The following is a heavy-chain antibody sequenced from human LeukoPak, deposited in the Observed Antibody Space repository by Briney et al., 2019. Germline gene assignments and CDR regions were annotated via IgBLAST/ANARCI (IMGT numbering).Heavy chain of an antibody. CDR1: GFTFSSYW. CDR2: IKQDGSET. D-gene: IGHD7-27*01. Sequence: TGGSLGLSCAASGFTFSSYWLSWVRQAPGKGLEWVANIKQDGSETYYVDSVKGRFTISRDNAKSSLYLQMNSLRAEDTAVYYCARDSNWGSDYWGQGTLVTVSS. CDR3: ARDSNWGSDY. J-gene: IGHJ4*02. V-gene: IGHV3-7*04.